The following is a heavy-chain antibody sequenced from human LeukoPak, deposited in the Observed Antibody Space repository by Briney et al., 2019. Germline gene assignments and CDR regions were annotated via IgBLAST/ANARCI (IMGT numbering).Heavy chain of an antibody. CDR3: ARDPSLRGNAFDI. CDR2: IIPIFGTA. V-gene: IGHV1-69*05. J-gene: IGHJ3*02. CDR1: GGTFSSYA. D-gene: IGHD3-10*01. Sequence: SVKVSCKASGGTFSSYAISWVRQAPGQGLEWMGRIIPIFGTANYAQKFQGRVTITTDESTSTAYMELSSLRSEDTAVYYCARDPSLRGNAFDIWGRGTMVTVSS.